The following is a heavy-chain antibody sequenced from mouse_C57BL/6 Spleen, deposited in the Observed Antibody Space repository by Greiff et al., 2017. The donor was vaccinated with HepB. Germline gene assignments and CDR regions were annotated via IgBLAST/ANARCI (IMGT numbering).Heavy chain of an antibody. Sequence: EVQLQESGGGLVQPGGSMKLSCVASGFTFSNYWMNWVRQSPEKGLEWVAQIRLKSDNYATHYAESVKGRFTISRDDSKSSVYLQMNNLRAEDTGIYYCTVITKTISYAMDYWGQGTSVTVSS. J-gene: IGHJ4*01. CDR2: IRLKSDNYAT. CDR1: GFTFSNYW. V-gene: IGHV6-3*01. CDR3: TVITKTISYAMDY. D-gene: IGHD1-1*01.